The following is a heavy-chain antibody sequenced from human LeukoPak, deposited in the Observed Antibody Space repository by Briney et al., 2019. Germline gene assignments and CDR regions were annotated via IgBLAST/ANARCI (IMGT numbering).Heavy chain of an antibody. CDR1: GYSFANYW. D-gene: IGHD3-10*01. CDR2: IYPGDSDT. J-gene: IGHJ6*02. CDR3: ARDVLISVRGDYYGMDV. V-gene: IGHV5-51*01. Sequence: GESLKISCKGSGYSFANYWIGWVRQMPGKGLEWMGIIYPGDSDTRYSPSFQGQVTISADKSISTAYLQWSSLKASDTAMYYCARDVLISVRGDYYGMDVWGQGTTVTVSS.